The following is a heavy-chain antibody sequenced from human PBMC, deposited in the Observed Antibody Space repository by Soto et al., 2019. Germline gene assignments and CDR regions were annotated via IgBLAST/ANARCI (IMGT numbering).Heavy chain of an antibody. CDR1: GFTFSSYW. Sequence: EVQLVESGGGLVQPGGSLRLSCAASGFTFSSYWMSWVRQAPGKGLEWVANIKQDGSEKYYVDSVKGRFTISRDNAKNSLYLQMNRLRAEDTAVYYCARELGVTTDWYFDLWGRGTLVTVSS. CDR3: ARELGVTTDWYFDL. D-gene: IGHD4-17*01. V-gene: IGHV3-7*01. J-gene: IGHJ2*01. CDR2: IKQDGSEK.